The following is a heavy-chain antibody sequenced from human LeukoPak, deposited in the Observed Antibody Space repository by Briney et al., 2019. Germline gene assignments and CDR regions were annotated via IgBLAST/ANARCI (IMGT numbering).Heavy chain of an antibody. J-gene: IGHJ4*02. CDR3: AKEGGLWFGEPFDY. CDR2: ISYDGSNK. CDR1: GFTFSSYA. Sequence: PGGSLRLSCAASGFTFSSYAMHWVRQAPGKGLEWVAVISYDGSNKYYADSVKGRFTISRDNSKNTLYLQMNSLRAEDTAVYYCAKEGGLWFGEPFDYWGQGTLVTVSS. D-gene: IGHD3-10*01. V-gene: IGHV3-30*04.